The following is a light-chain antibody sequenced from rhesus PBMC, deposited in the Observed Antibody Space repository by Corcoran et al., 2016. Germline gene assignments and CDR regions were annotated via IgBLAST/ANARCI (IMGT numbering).Light chain of an antibody. Sequence: DIQMTQSPSSLSASVGDRVTVTCRASQGINKELTWFQQKPGKAPALLISAASTLQTGVSSRCSGSGSGTDYTLPINSLQPEYVATYYCLQDYGLPFTFGGGTKVEIK. CDR3: LQDYGLPFT. CDR2: AAS. V-gene: IGKV1-94*01. J-gene: IGKJ4*01. CDR1: QGINKE.